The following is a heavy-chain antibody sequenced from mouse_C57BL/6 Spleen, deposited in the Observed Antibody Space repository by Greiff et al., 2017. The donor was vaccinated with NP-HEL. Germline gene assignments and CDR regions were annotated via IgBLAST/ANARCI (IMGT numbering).Heavy chain of an antibody. CDR1: GYTFTSYW. D-gene: IGHD3-1*01. V-gene: IGHV1-52*01. CDR3: ARERGGSYAMDY. Sequence: VKLQQPGAELVRPGSSVKLSCKASGYTFTSYWMHWVKQRPIQGLEWIGNIDPSDSETHYNQKFKDKATLTVDKSSSTAYMQLSSLTSEDSAVYYCARERGGSYAMDYWGQGTSVTVSS. J-gene: IGHJ4*01. CDR2: IDPSDSET.